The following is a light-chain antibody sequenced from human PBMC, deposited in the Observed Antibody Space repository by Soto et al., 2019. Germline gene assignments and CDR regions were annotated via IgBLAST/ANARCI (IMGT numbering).Light chain of an antibody. CDR1: QGISRW. CDR3: LQASSFPQT. CDR2: AAS. Sequence: DIQMTQSPSSVSASAGDRVTITCRASQGISRWLAWYQQKPGKAPNLLIYAASTLQSGVPSRFSGSGSGTDFTLTISNLRPEDSATYYCLQASSFPQTFGQGTKVDIK. V-gene: IGKV1-12*01. J-gene: IGKJ1*01.